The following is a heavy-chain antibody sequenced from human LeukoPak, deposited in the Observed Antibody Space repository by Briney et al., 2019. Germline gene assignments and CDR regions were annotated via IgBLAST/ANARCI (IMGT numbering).Heavy chain of an antibody. CDR2: LYYSGST. J-gene: IGHJ4*02. CDR1: GGSISSSSYY. V-gene: IGHV4-39*01. Sequence: SETLSLTCTVSGGSISSSSYYWGWIRQPPGKGLEWIGNLYYSGSTYYNPSLKSRVTISDVTTKKQLSLNLRSVTAADTVVCYCARPAYGSGSYSGFDYWAQGTLLTVSS. CDR3: ARPAYGSGSYSGFDY. D-gene: IGHD3-10*01.